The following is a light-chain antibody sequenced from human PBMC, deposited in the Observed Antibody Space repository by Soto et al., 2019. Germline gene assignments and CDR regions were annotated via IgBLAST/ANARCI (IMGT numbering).Light chain of an antibody. J-gene: IGKJ2*01. V-gene: IGKV1-39*01. CDR1: QSISSY. CDR3: QQNYCTPPYT. Sequence: DIQMIQSPSSLSASVGDRVTITSRASQSISSYLNRYQQKPGKAPKLLIYAASSLQSGVPSRFSGSGSGTDFNLTISSLQPEYFATYYCQQNYCTPPYTFGQGTKLEIK. CDR2: AAS.